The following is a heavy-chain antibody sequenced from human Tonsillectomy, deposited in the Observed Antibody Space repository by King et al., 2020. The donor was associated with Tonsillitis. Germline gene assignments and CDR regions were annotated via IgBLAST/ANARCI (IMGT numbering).Heavy chain of an antibody. J-gene: IGHJ4*02. V-gene: IGHV4-59*01. CDR3: ARAAPPREFDY. D-gene: IGHD3-10*01. Sequence: VQLQESGPGLVKPSETLSLTCTVSGGSISSYYWSWIRPPPGKGLEWIAYIYYSGSTNYNPSLKSRVTISIDTSKNQFSLKLSSVTAADTAVYYCARAAPPREFDYWGQGTLVTVSS. CDR1: GGSISSYY. CDR2: IYYSGST.